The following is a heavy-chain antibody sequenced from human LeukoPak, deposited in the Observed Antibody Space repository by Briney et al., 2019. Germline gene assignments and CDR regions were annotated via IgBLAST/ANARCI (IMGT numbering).Heavy chain of an antibody. CDR2: INPNSGGT. CDR1: GYTFTGYY. J-gene: IGHJ3*02. Sequence: ASVKVSCKASGYTFTGYYMHWVRQAPGQGREWMGWINPNSGGTNYAQKFQGRVTMTRDTSISTAYMELSRLRSDDTAVYYCARVWYYYDSSGYRYDAFDIWGQGTMVTVSS. CDR3: ARVWYYYDSSGYRYDAFDI. D-gene: IGHD3-22*01. V-gene: IGHV1-2*02.